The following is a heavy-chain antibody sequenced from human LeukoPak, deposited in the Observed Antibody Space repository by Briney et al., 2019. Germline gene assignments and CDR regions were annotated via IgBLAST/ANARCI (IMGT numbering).Heavy chain of an antibody. J-gene: IGHJ4*02. CDR3: TRDSHEHFYYDSSDYHYLFDS. CDR1: GGSISSSSYY. CDR2: IYYSGST. Sequence: PSETLSLTCTVSGGSISSSSYYWGWIRQPPGKGLEWIGSIYYSGSTYYNPSLKSRVTISVDTSKNQFSLKLSSVTAADTAVYYCTRDSHEHFYYDSSDYHYLFDSWGQGTLVTVSS. D-gene: IGHD3-22*01. V-gene: IGHV4-39*02.